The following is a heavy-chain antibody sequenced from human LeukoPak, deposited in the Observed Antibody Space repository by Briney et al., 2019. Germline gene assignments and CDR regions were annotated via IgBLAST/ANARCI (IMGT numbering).Heavy chain of an antibody. J-gene: IGHJ3*02. D-gene: IGHD3-22*01. CDR3: AKDAEDYYDSSLRVRYTTGLDAFDI. V-gene: IGHV3-23*01. CDR2: ISGSGGST. CDR1: GFTFSSYA. Sequence: PGGSLRLSCAASGFTFSSYAMSWVRQAPGKGLEWVSAISGSGGSTYYADSVKGRFTISGDNSKNTLYLQMNSLRAEDTAVYYCAKDAEDYYDSSLRVRYTTGLDAFDIWGQGTMVTVSS.